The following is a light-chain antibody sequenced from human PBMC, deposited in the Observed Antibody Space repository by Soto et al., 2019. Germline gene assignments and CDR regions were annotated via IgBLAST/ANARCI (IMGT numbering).Light chain of an antibody. Sequence: QSALTQPASVSGSPGQSITISCTGTNSDVGGYNYVSSYQQHPDKAPKLMIYEVKYRPSGVSNRFSGSKSGNTASLTISGLQAEDEADYYCSSYTSSNTWVFGGGTKVTVL. CDR1: NSDVGGYNY. V-gene: IGLV2-14*01. CDR3: SSYTSSNTWV. J-gene: IGLJ3*02. CDR2: EVK.